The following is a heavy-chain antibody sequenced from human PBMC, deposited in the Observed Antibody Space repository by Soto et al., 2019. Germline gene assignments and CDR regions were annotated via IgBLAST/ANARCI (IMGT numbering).Heavy chain of an antibody. CDR3: ARHNYGSGSTYFDY. D-gene: IGHD3-10*01. J-gene: IGHJ4*02. V-gene: IGHV4-59*08. Sequence: QVQLQESGPGLVKPSETLSLTCTVSGGSISSYYWSWIRQPPGKGLEWIGYIYYSGSTNYNPSLKCRVPXXVXTXXNQFSLKLNSMTAADTAVYYCARHNYGSGSTYFDYWGQGTLVTVSS. CDR1: GGSISSYY. CDR2: IYYSGST.